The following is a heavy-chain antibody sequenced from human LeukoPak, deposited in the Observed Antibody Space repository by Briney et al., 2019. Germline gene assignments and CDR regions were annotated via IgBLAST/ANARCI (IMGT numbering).Heavy chain of an antibody. V-gene: IGHV4-59*08. CDR3: ARAPMYYYMDV. CDR1: GGSINSYY. J-gene: IGHJ6*03. CDR2: IYSSGDS. Sequence: SETLSLTCAVSGGSINSYYWSWIRQPPGQGLEWIAYIYSSGDSNYNPSFKSRVTISVDTSKNQFSLKLTSVAAADTAIYYCARAPMYYYMDVWGKGTTVTVSS.